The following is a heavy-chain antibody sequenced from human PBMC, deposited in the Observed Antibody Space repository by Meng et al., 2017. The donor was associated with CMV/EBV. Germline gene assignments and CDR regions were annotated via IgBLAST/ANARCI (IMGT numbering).Heavy chain of an antibody. CDR2: INPNSAGT. Sequence: VRLVRSGSEVKKPGAPLKVSGKASGYSFIGHYIHWVRQAPGQGLEWMGRINPNSAGTNYVEKFQGRVTMTRDTSNNIVYMELTRLTSDDTAVYYCTRSWIDSFTPDFDYWGQGTLVTVSS. CDR3: TRSWIDSFTPDFDY. CDR1: GYSFIGHY. J-gene: IGHJ4*02. D-gene: IGHD2-2*03. V-gene: IGHV1-2*06.